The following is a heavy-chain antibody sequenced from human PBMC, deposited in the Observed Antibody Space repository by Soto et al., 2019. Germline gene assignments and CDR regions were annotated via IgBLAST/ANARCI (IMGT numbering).Heavy chain of an antibody. Sequence: ASVKVSCKASGYTFTSYYMHWVRQAPGQGLEWMGIINPSGGSTSYAQKFQGRVTMTRDTSTSTVYMELSSLRSEDTAVYYCARGSYYDSSGYPAFDYWGQGTLVTVSS. J-gene: IGHJ4*02. CDR3: ARGSYYDSSGYPAFDY. CDR1: GYTFTSYY. V-gene: IGHV1-46*01. CDR2: INPSGGST. D-gene: IGHD3-22*01.